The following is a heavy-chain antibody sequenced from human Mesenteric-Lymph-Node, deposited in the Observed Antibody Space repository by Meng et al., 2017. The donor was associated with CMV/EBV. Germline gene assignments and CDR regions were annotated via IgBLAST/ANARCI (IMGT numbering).Heavy chain of an antibody. CDR3: VKDSTHSSYYGLGSYYIRGYFDS. J-gene: IGHJ4*02. V-gene: IGHV3-43*01. Sequence: GGSLRLSCAASEFPFDDYTMHWVRLTPGKGLEWVSLITWDGGTIYYADSVKGRFTISRVNSEKSLYLQMNSLRSEDTALYYCVKDSTHSSYYGLGSYYIRGYFDSWGQGTLVTVSS. D-gene: IGHD3-10*01. CDR2: ITWDGGTI. CDR1: EFPFDDYT.